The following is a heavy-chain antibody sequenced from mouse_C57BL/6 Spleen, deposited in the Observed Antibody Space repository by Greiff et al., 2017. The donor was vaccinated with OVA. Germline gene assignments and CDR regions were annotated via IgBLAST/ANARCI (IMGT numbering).Heavy chain of an antibody. V-gene: IGHV1-82*01. CDR1: GYSFSSSW. Sequence: VQLQQSGPELVKPGASVKISCKASGYSFSSSWMHWVKQRPGKGLEWIGRIYPGDGDTNYNGKFKGKATLTADKSSSTAYMQLSSLTSEDSAVYFCARSLYYGSSYDYAMDYWGQGTSVTVSS. J-gene: IGHJ4*01. CDR3: ARSLYYGSSYDYAMDY. CDR2: IYPGDGDT. D-gene: IGHD1-1*01.